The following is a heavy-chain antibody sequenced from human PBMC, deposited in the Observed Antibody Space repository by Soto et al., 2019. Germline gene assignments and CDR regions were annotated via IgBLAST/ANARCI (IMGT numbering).Heavy chain of an antibody. Sequence: QVQLQESGPGLVKPSQTLSLTCTVSGDSISSSDYYWSWIRQPPGKGLEWIGYINYSGNSYYNPSLKSRVTISVDTSMNQFSLKLSSVTAADTAMYYCARATTPIENLDYWGQGTLVIVSS. CDR1: GDSISSSDYY. CDR3: ARATTPIENLDY. J-gene: IGHJ4*02. D-gene: IGHD1-1*01. V-gene: IGHV4-30-4*01. CDR2: INYSGNS.